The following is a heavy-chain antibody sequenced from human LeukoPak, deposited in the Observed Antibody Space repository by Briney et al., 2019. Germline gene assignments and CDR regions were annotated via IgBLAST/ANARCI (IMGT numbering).Heavy chain of an antibody. CDR2: IYYSGST. V-gene: IGHV4-59*01. CDR1: GGSFSSYY. Sequence: SETLSLTCAVYGGSFSSYYWSWIRQPPGKGLEWIGYIYYSGSTNYNPSLKSRVTISVDTSKNQFSLKLSSVTAADTAVYYCAREYSYGFLFDYWGQGTLVTVSS. D-gene: IGHD5-18*01. CDR3: AREYSYGFLFDY. J-gene: IGHJ4*02.